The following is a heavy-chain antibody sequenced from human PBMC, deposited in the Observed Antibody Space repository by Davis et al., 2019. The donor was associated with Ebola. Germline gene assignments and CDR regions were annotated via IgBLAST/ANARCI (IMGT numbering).Heavy chain of an antibody. V-gene: IGHV3-7*03. Sequence: GESLKISCAASGFTFSNYWMAWGRQAPGKGLEWVAHIKEDGRVKDYVDSVKGRFTISRDNAKKSVYLQMNSLRVEDTAVYYCVRDGWGSLFDYWGQGTLVTVSS. J-gene: IGHJ4*02. CDR1: GFTFSNYW. CDR2: IKEDGRVK. CDR3: VRDGWGSLFDY. D-gene: IGHD6-19*01.